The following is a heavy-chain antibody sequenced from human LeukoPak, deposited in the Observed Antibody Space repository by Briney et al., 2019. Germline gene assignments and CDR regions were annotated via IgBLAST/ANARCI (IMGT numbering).Heavy chain of an antibody. D-gene: IGHD2-21*02. CDR1: GGSISSGDYY. CDR3: AGDCGGDCIDY. V-gene: IGHV4-39*01. J-gene: IGHJ4*02. Sequence: SETLSLTCTVSGGSISSGDYYWSWIRQPPGKGLEWIGFIYYSGSTYYNPSLKSRVTISVDTSKNQFSLKLSSVTAADTAVYYCAGDCGGDCIDYRGQGTLVTVSS. CDR2: IYYSGST.